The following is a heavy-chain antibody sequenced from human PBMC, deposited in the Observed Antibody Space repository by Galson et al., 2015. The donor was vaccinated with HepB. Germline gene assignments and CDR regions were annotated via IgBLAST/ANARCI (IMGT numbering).Heavy chain of an antibody. V-gene: IGHV1-3*01. CDR2: INPGNAKT. CDR1: GYTFISYA. CDR3: ARALLSFGAWYDY. J-gene: IGHJ4*02. Sequence: SVKVSCKASGYTFISYAIHWVRQAPGQRLEWMGCINPGNAKTKYSGKFQGRVTFTRDTSASTVYMEVDSLRSEDTAVYFCARALLSFGAWYDYWGQGTLVTVSS. D-gene: IGHD6-19*01.